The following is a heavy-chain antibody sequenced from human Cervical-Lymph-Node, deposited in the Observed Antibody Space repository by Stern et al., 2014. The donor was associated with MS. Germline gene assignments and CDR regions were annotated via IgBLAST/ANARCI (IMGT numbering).Heavy chain of an antibody. J-gene: IGHJ4*02. V-gene: IGHV1-69*01. D-gene: IGHD3-9*01. CDR1: GGTFSNYA. CDR2: IVPIFGRA. CDR3: ARGWSYDILTAYSY. Sequence: QVQLVESGAEVKKPGSSVKVSCKASGGTFSNYAINWVRQAPGQGLEWMGGIVPIFGRANNAQKFQGRVTITADDSTSTAYMELSSLRSEDTAVYFCARGWSYDILTAYSYWGQGTLVTVSS.